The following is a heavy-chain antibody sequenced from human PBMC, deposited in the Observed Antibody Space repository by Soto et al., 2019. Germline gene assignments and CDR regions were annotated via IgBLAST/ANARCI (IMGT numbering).Heavy chain of an antibody. V-gene: IGHV3-7*03. Sequence: GGSLRLSSASSGFTFSTYWMSWVRQATGKGLEWVANIKQYGSEKYYVDSVKGRFTISRDNAKNSLYLQMNSLRAEDSAVYYCARNYFDSGGGFDYWGQGTLVTVS. D-gene: IGHD3-22*01. CDR1: GFTFSTYW. CDR2: IKQYGSEK. CDR3: ARNYFDSGGGFDY. J-gene: IGHJ4*02.